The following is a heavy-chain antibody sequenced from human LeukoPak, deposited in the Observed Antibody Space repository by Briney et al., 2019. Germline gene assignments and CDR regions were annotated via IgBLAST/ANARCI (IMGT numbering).Heavy chain of an antibody. CDR3: ARQDTAMDYFDY. J-gene: IGHJ4*02. CDR1: GFTFSSYS. CDR2: ISSSSSYI. D-gene: IGHD5-18*01. Sequence: GGSLRLSCAASGFTFSSYSMNWVRQAPGKGLEWVSSISSSSSYIYYADSVKGRFTISRDNAKYSLYLQMNSLRAEDTAVYYCARQDTAMDYFDYWGQGTLVTVSS. V-gene: IGHV3-21*01.